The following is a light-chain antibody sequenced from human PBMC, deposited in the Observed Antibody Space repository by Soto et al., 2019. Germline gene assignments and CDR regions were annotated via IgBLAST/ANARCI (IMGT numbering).Light chain of an antibody. Sequence: EIVLTQSPGTLSLSPGERATLSCRASQSVSSSYLAWYQQKPGQAPRLLIYGASGRATGIPDRVSGSGSGTDFTLTISRLEPEDFAVYYCQQYGSSPMYTFGQGTKLEIK. CDR1: QSVSSSY. V-gene: IGKV3-20*01. CDR3: QQYGSSPMYT. J-gene: IGKJ2*01. CDR2: GAS.